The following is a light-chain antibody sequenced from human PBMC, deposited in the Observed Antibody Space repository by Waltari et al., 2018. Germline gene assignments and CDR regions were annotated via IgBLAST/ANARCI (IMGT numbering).Light chain of an antibody. CDR1: QSVLYSSDHRNY. J-gene: IGKJ4*01. CDR3: QQYYITPLS. CDR2: WAS. Sequence: DIVMTQSPDSLAVSLGERATIHCQSTQSVLYSSDHRNYLAWYQQKPGQPPNLLIYWASTRESGVPDRFSGSGSGTDFTLTISSLQAEDVAVYYCQQYYITPLSFGGGTKVEIK. V-gene: IGKV4-1*01.